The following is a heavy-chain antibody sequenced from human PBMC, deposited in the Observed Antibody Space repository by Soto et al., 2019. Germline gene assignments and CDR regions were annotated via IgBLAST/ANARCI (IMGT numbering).Heavy chain of an antibody. Sequence: VQLQQWGAGLLKPSETLSLTCAVYGGSFSGYYWSWIRQPPGKGLEWVSAISGSGGSTYYADSVKGRFTISRDNSKNTLYLQMNSLRAEDTAVYYCAKGTTGSPFDYWGQGTLVTVSS. D-gene: IGHD1-1*01. V-gene: IGHV3-23*01. CDR3: AKGTTGSPFDY. CDR1: GGSFSGYY. CDR2: ISGSGGST. J-gene: IGHJ4*02.